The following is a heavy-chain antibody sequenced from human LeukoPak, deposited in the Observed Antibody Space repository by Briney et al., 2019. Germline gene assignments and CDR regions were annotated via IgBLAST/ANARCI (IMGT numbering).Heavy chain of an antibody. J-gene: IGHJ6*02. V-gene: IGHV4-34*01. Sequence: KPSETLSLTCAVYGSSSSAYYWSWIRQPPGKGLEWIGEINHSGRTYYNPFLKSRVTISVDTSKNQFSLKLSSVTAADTAVYYCARDFPLGFSSYYYGMDVWGQGTTVTVSS. D-gene: IGHD2/OR15-2a*01. CDR3: ARDFPLGFSSYYYGMDV. CDR2: INHSGRT. CDR1: GSSSSAYY.